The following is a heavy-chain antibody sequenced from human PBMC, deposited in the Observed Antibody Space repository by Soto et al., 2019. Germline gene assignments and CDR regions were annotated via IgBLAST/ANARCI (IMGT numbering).Heavy chain of an antibody. CDR3: ARDMGYSYGYFYY. CDR2: IYYSGST. D-gene: IGHD5-18*01. V-gene: IGHV4-59*01. Sequence: SETLSLTCGVYGGSFRNYCWIRQPPGKGLEWIGYIYYSGSTNYNPSLKSRVTISVDTSKNQFSPKLSSVTAADTAVYYCARDMGYSYGYFYYWGQGTLVTVSS. J-gene: IGHJ4*02. CDR1: GGSFRNY.